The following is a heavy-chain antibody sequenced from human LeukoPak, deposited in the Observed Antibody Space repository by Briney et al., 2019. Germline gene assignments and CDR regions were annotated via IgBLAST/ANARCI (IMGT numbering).Heavy chain of an antibody. D-gene: IGHD3-22*01. CDR1: GYTFTSYG. CDR2: ISAYNGST. V-gene: IGHV1-18*01. CDR3: ARGPSAYYYDSSGYAIDY. Sequence: ASVKVSCKASGYTFTSYGISWVRQAPGQGLEWMGWISAYNGSTNYAQKLQGRVTMTTDTSTSTAYMELRSLRSDDTAVYYCARGPSAYYYDSSGYAIDYWGQGTLVTVSS. J-gene: IGHJ4*02.